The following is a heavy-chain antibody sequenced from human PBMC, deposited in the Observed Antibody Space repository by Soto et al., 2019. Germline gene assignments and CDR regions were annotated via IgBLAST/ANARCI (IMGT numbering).Heavy chain of an antibody. V-gene: IGHV4-34*01. CDR1: GGSFSGYY. CDR3: ARVGGDSSGYYRLDY. CDR2: LNHSGST. J-gene: IGHJ4*02. Sequence: PSETLSLTWAVYGGSFSGYYGSWIRQPPGKGLEWIGELNHSGSTNYNPSLKSRVTISVDTSKNQFSLKPSSLTAADTAVYYCARVGGDSSGYYRLDYWGQGTLVTVS. D-gene: IGHD3-22*01.